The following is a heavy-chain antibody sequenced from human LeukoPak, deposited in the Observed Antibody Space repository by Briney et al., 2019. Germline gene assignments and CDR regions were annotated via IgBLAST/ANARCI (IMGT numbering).Heavy chain of an antibody. Sequence: ASVKVSCKASGYTFTAYYTHWVRQAPGQGLEWMGWINPNSAGTNYAQKFQGRVTMTRDTSISTAYMELRSLRSDDTAVYYCARDPSNSSGWRAWGDYWGQGILVTVSS. CDR3: ARDPSNSSGWRAWGDY. CDR1: GYTFTAYY. V-gene: IGHV1-2*02. CDR2: INPNSAGT. J-gene: IGHJ4*02. D-gene: IGHD6-25*01.